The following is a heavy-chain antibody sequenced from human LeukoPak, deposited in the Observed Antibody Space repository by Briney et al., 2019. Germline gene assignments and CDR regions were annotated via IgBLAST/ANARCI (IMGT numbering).Heavy chain of an antibody. Sequence: PGRSLRLSCAASGFTFSSYAMHWVRQAPGKGLEWVAVISYDGSNKHYADSVKGRFTISRDNSKNTLYLQMNSLRAEDTAVYYCARDKPAAAGTFDYWGQGTLVTVSS. D-gene: IGHD6-13*01. V-gene: IGHV3-30-3*01. J-gene: IGHJ4*02. CDR3: ARDKPAAAGTFDY. CDR2: ISYDGSNK. CDR1: GFTFSSYA.